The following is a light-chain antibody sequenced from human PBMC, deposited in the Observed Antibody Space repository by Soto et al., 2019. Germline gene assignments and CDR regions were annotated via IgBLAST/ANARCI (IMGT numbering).Light chain of an antibody. CDR3: QQYTGPPTT. Sequence: EIVMTQSPATLSVSPGERATLSCRASQTVSSNYLAWCQQRPGQAPRLLIYGASTRAAGIPDRFSGSGSGTDFTLTITRLEPEDSAVYFCQQYTGPPTTFGQGTKV. CDR2: GAS. V-gene: IGKV3-20*01. J-gene: IGKJ1*01. CDR1: QTVSSNY.